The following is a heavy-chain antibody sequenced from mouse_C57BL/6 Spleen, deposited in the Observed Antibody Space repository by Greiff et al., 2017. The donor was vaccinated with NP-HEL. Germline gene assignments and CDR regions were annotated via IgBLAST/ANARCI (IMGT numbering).Heavy chain of an antibody. V-gene: IGHV3-1*01. CDR3: ARGHSYYGSSYDAMDY. CDR2: ISYSGST. CDR1: GYSITSGYD. D-gene: IGHD1-1*01. J-gene: IGHJ4*01. Sequence: EVHLVESGPGMVKPSQSLSLTCTVTGYSITSGYDWHWIRHFPGNKLEWMGYISYSGSTNYNPSLKSRISITHDTSKNHFFLKLNSVTTEDTATYYCARGHSYYGSSYDAMDYWGQGTSVTVSS.